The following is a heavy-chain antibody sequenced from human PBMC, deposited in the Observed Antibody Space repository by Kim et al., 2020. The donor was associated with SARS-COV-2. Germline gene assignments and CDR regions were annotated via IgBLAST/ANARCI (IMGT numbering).Heavy chain of an antibody. V-gene: IGHV3-23*01. CDR2: INGSGRDR. J-gene: IGHJ4*02. CDR3: VGHGSSSA. CDR1: GFTFSGNA. D-gene: IGHD6-6*01. Sequence: GSLRLSCAASGFTFSGNAMTWVRQAPGKGLEWVSDINGSGRDRYYADSVKGRFTVFRDNSKNILYLQMNSLRVDDTAVYYCVGHGSSSAWGQGTLVTVSS.